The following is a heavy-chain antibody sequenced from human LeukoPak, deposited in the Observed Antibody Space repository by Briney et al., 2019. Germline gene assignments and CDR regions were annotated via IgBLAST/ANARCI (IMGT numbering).Heavy chain of an antibody. CDR1: GFAFSSYA. CDR3: AKDDYSGYDQTFDY. J-gene: IGHJ4*02. V-gene: IGHV3-23*01. CDR2: ISGSGGST. D-gene: IGHD5-12*01. Sequence: GGSLRLSCAASGFAFSSYAMSWVRQAPGKGLEWVSAISGSGGSTYYADSVKGRFTISRDNSKNTLYLQMDSLRAEDTAVYYCAKDDYSGYDQTFDYWGQGTLVTVSS.